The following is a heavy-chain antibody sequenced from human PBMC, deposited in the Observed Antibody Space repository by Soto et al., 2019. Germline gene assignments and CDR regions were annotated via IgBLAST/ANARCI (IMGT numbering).Heavy chain of an antibody. V-gene: IGHV3-20*04. CDR2: INWNGGST. J-gene: IGHJ4*02. Sequence: GGSLRLSCAASGFTFDDYGMSWVRQAPGKGLEWVSGINWNGGSTGYADSVKGRFTISRDNAKNSLYLQMNSLRAEDTALYYCARALTMVRGVITAQYYFDYWGQGTLVTVSS. CDR3: ARALTMVRGVITAQYYFDY. D-gene: IGHD3-10*01. CDR1: GFTFDDYG.